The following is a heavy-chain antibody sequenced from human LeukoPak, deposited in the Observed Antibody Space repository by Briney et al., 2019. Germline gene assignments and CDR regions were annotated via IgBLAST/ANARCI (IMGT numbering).Heavy chain of an antibody. CDR1: GGSISSGGYS. CDR2: IYHSGST. Sequence: SETLSLTCAVSGGSISSGGYSWSWIRQPPGKGLEWIGYIYHSGSTYYNPPLKSRATISVDRSKNQFSLKLSSVTAADTAVYYCARTSIAARRANAFDIWGQGTMVTVSS. V-gene: IGHV4-30-2*01. J-gene: IGHJ3*02. D-gene: IGHD6-6*01. CDR3: ARTSIAARRANAFDI.